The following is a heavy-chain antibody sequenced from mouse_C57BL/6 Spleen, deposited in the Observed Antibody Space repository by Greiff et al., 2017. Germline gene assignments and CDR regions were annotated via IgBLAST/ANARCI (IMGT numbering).Heavy chain of an antibody. CDR3: VRGGPSPYYGDY. J-gene: IGHJ2*01. V-gene: IGHV3-6*01. CDR2: ISYDGSN. CDR1: GYSIPSGYY. D-gene: IGHD3-3*01. Sequence: EVQLVESGPVLVKPSQSLSLTCSVSGYSIPSGYYWNWIRQFPGNKLEWMGYISYDGSNNYNPSLKNRNSSTRDTSKNQFFLKLNSVTTEDTATYYCVRGGPSPYYGDYWGKGTTHTVSS.